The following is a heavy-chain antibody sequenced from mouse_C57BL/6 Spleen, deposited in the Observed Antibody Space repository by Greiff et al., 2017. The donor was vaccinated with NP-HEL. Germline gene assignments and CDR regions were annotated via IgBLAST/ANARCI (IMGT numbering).Heavy chain of an antibody. D-gene: IGHD1-1*01. CDR1: GFTFTDYY. J-gene: IGHJ4*01. CDR2: IRTKANGDTT. Sequence: EVKLVESGGGLVQPGGSLSLSCAASGFTFTDYYMSWVRQPPGKALEWLGFIRTKANGDTTEYSVSVKGRFTISRATPQSILYLQMNALRAVDSATDYCARSGTTVVATDYAMDDWGQGTSVTVSS. V-gene: IGHV7-3*01. CDR3: ARSGTTVVATDYAMDD.